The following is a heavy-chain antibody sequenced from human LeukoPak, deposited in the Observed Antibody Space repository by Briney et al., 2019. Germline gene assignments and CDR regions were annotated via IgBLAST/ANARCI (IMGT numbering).Heavy chain of an antibody. CDR2: IYHSGST. V-gene: IGHV4-38-2*02. CDR1: GYSISSGYY. D-gene: IGHD3-22*01. Sequence: SETLSLTCTVSGYSISSGYYWGWIRQPPGKGLEWIGSIYHSGSTYYNPSLKSRVTMSVDTSKSQFSLKLSSVTAADTAVYYCARGNYDSSGYYFMESYYFDYWGQGTLVTVSS. CDR3: ARGNYDSSGYYFMESYYFDY. J-gene: IGHJ4*02.